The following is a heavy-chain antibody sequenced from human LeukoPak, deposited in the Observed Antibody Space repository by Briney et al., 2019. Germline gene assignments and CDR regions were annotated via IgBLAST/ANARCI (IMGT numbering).Heavy chain of an antibody. D-gene: IGHD3-10*01. J-gene: IGHJ4*02. Sequence: GGSLRLSCAASGFTFSSYAMTWVRQAPGKGLEWVSTISGSGGSTWHADSVKGRFTISRDNSKNTLYLQMSSLRAEDTAVYYCAKDRAVRGVTSLDYWGQGTLVTVSS. CDR3: AKDRAVRGVTSLDY. CDR2: ISGSGGST. CDR1: GFTFSSYA. V-gene: IGHV3-23*01.